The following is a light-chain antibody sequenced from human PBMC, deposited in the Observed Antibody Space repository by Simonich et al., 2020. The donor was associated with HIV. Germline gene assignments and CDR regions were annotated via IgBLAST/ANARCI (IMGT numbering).Light chain of an antibody. CDR3: QQRSNWPLT. V-gene: IGKV3-11*01. CDR1: QSIPHF. J-gene: IGKJ4*01. CDR2: DAS. Sequence: EIVLTQSPATLSLSPGESATLSYRASQSIPHFLAWYQQKPGQAPRLLIYDASNRAAGIPARFSGSGSGTDFTLTISSLDPEDFAVYYCQQRSNWPLTFGGGTKVEIK.